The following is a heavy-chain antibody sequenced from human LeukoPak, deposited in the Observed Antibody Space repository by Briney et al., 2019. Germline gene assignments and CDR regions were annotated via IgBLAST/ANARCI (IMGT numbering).Heavy chain of an antibody. Sequence: PSETLSLTCTVPGGSISSSSYYWGWIRQPPGKGLEWIGSIYYSGSTYYNPSLKSRVTISVDTSKNQFSLKLSSVTAADTAVYYCASTSYYDFWSGYYFSSYFDYWGQGTLVTVSS. D-gene: IGHD3-3*01. J-gene: IGHJ4*02. CDR3: ASTSYYDFWSGYYFSSYFDY. CDR2: IYYSGST. V-gene: IGHV4-39*01. CDR1: GGSISSSSYY.